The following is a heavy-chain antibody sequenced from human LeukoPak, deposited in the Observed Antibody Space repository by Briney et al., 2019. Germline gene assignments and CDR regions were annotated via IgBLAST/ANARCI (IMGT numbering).Heavy chain of an antibody. CDR2: ISGSGGST. Sequence: GGSLRLSCAASGFTFSSYAMSWVRQAPGKGLEWVSAISGSGGSTYYADSGKGRFTISRDNSKNTLYLQMNSLRAEDTAVYYCAKGHIIVVVPAAYDYWGQGTLVTVSS. CDR3: AKGHIIVVVPAAYDY. J-gene: IGHJ4*02. D-gene: IGHD2-2*01. CDR1: GFTFSSYA. V-gene: IGHV3-23*01.